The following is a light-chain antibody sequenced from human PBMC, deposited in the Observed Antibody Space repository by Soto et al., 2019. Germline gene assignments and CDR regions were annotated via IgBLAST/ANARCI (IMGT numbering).Light chain of an antibody. V-gene: IGLV1-44*01. J-gene: IGLJ1*01. Sequence: QSVLRHPPSASGTPGQTVIIPCSGSRSDIGSNFVNWYQHLPGTAPKLLIYNSNQRPSGVPDRFSGSKSGTSASLAISGLQSEDEADYYCAAWDDSLTGPVFGTGTKVTVL. CDR2: NSN. CDR3: AAWDDSLTGPV. CDR1: RSDIGSNF.